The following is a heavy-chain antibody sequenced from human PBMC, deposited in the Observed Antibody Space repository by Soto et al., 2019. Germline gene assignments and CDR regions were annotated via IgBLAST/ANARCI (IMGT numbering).Heavy chain of an antibody. CDR3: ARSPAYGDYANLDT. CDR2: IHSTRSP. D-gene: IGHD4-17*01. Sequence: QVQLQESGPGLVKPSETLSLTCTVSGDSVSKYYWNWIRQPAGKGLEWIGRIHSTRSPNYNPSLNSRVTMSVDTSKNQFSLKLNLTSVTAADPAVYYCARSPAYGDYANLDTWGQGTLVTVSS. CDR1: GDSVSKYY. J-gene: IGHJ5*02. V-gene: IGHV4-4*07.